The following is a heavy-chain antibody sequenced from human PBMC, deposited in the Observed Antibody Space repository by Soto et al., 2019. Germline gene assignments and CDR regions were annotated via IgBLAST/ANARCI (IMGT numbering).Heavy chain of an antibody. CDR3: AKHIHALEGELYGMDV. CDR2: ISYDGSNK. Sequence: QVQLVESGGGVVQPGRSLRLSCAASGFTFSSYGMHWVRQAPGKGLEWVAVISYDGSNKYYADSVKGRFTISRDNSKNTLYLQMNSLRAEDTAVYYCAKHIHALEGELYGMDVWGLGTTVTVSS. V-gene: IGHV3-30*18. CDR1: GFTFSSYG. J-gene: IGHJ6*02. D-gene: IGHD1-7*01.